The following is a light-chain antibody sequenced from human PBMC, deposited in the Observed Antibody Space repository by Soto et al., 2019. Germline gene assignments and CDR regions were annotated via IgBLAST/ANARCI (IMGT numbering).Light chain of an antibody. Sequence: DIQMTQSPSTLSASVGDRVTITCRASQHISMWLVWYQQKPGAAPKLLIYNASNLKSGVPSRFSGSGSGTEFTLTISSLQPDDFATYYCQQYNSYSRTFGQGTKVDIK. J-gene: IGKJ1*01. CDR1: QHISMW. CDR2: NAS. CDR3: QQYNSYSRT. V-gene: IGKV1-5*01.